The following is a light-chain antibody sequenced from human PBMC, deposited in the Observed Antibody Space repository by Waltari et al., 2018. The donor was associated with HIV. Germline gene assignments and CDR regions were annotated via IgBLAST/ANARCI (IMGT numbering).Light chain of an antibody. J-gene: IGKJ2*01. Sequence: EIVLTQSPGTLSLSPGERATLSCRASQSVSRNFLAWYHQKPGQAPRLLIYGASTRAPGIPDRFSGTGSGTDFTLTISRLEPEEFGVFYCQQYGSSREYTFGQGTKLEIK. CDR2: GAS. V-gene: IGKV3-20*01. CDR1: QSVSRNF. CDR3: QQYGSSREYT.